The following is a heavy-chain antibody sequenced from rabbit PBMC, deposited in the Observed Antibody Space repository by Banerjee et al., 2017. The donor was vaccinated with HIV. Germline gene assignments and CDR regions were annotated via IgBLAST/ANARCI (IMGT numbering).Heavy chain of an antibody. CDR1: GFSFSSSYW. D-gene: IGHD7-1*01. Sequence: QSLEESGGDLVKPGASLTLTCTASGFSFSSSYWICWVRQAPGKGLEWIACIYTSSGSTWYASWAKGRFTVSKTSSTTVTLQMTSLTAADTATYFCARGDVGYGYAGYGGGTPLDLWGPGTLVTVS. J-gene: IGHJ6*01. V-gene: IGHV1S40*01. CDR3: ARGDVGYGYAGYGGGTPLDL. CDR2: IYTSSGST.